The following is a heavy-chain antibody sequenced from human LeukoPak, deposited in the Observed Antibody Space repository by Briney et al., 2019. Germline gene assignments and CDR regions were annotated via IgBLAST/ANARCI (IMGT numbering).Heavy chain of an antibody. J-gene: IGHJ6*03. D-gene: IGHD4-11*01. Sequence: PGGSLRLSCAASGFTFSSYAMSWVRQAPGKGLEWVSAISGSGGSTYYADSVKGRFTISRDNSKNTLYLQMNSLRAEDTAVYYCAKGSVGDRYSNPHRMYYMDVWGKGTTVTVSS. CDR1: GFTFSSYA. V-gene: IGHV3-23*01. CDR2: ISGSGGST. CDR3: AKGSVGDRYSNPHRMYYMDV.